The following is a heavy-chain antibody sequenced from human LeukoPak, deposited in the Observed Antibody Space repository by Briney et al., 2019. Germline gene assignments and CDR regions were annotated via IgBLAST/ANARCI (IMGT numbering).Heavy chain of an antibody. CDR1: GFTFSYYT. CDR2: ISGSSYI. D-gene: IGHD3-16*01. V-gene: IGHV3-21*01. CDR3: ARDGPYWYFDL. Sequence: PGGSLRLSCAASGFTFSYYTMNWVRPAPGKGLEWVSSISGSSYICSSDSLKGRFTISRDNAKNSLYLQINSLKVEDTAMYYCARDGPYWYFDLWGRGTLVTVSS. J-gene: IGHJ2*01.